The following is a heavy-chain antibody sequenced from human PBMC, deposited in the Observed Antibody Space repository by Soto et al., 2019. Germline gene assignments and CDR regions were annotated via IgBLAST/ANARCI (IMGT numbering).Heavy chain of an antibody. V-gene: IGHV1-18*01. CDR1: GYTFTSYG. D-gene: IGHD3-22*01. CDR2: ISAYNGNT. Sequence: AASVKVSCKASGYTFTSYGISWVRQAPGQGLEWMGWISAYNGNTNYAQKLQGRVTMTTDTSTSTAYMELRSLRSDDTAVYYCARDPTREGQLVVVITNASAIWVQGTRVT. J-gene: IGHJ3*02. CDR3: ARDPTREGQLVVVITNASAI.